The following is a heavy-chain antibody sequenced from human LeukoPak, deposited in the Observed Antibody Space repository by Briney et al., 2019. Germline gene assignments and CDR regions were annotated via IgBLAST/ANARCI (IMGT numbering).Heavy chain of an antibody. CDR3: SRLSHVAGAPKVSWFDP. V-gene: IGHV4-38-2*02. Sequence: PSGTLSLTCTVSAYSISDGWVWGMIRQPPGKGLEWIGSIYRSGTIYYNPSLKSRVTMSVDTSNNQFSLKLTSVTAADTAMYYCSRLSHVAGAPKVSWFDPWGQGTLVTVSS. CDR2: IYRSGTI. CDR1: AYSISDGWV. J-gene: IGHJ5*02. D-gene: IGHD1-26*01.